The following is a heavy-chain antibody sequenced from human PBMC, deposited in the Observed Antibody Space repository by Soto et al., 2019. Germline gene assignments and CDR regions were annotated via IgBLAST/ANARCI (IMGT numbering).Heavy chain of an antibody. J-gene: IGHJ4*02. Sequence: VKVSCKASGYTFTSYGISWVRQASGQGLEWMGWISAYNGNTNYAQKLQGRVTMTTDTSTSTAYMELRSLRSDDTAVYYCARSQDIVVVPAATKGNFDYWGQGTLVTVSS. D-gene: IGHD2-2*01. V-gene: IGHV1-18*01. CDR2: ISAYNGNT. CDR1: GYTFTSYG. CDR3: ARSQDIVVVPAATKGNFDY.